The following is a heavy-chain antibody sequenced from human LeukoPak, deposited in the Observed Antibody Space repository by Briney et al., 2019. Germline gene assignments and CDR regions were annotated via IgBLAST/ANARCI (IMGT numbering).Heavy chain of an antibody. CDR1: GFTFSSYA. Sequence: GGSLRLSCAASGFTFSSYAMSWVRQAPGKGLEWVSAISGSGGSTYYADSVKGRFAISRGNSKNTLYLQMNSLRAEDTAVYYCVGWSGWFNFDYWGQGTLVTVSS. D-gene: IGHD6-19*01. CDR3: VGWSGWFNFDY. CDR2: ISGSGGST. V-gene: IGHV3-23*01. J-gene: IGHJ4*02.